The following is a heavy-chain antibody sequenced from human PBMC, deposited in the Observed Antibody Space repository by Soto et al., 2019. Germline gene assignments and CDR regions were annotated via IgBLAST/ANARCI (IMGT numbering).Heavy chain of an antibody. CDR2: ISGSGGST. J-gene: IGHJ4*02. V-gene: IGHV3-23*01. Sequence: GGSLRLSCAASGFTFSSYAMSWVRQAPGKGLEWVSAISGSGGSTYYADSVKGRFTISRDNSKNTLYLQMNSLRAEDTAVYYCASRTVAGTFYYFDYWGQGTLVTVSS. CDR3: ASRTVAGTFYYFDY. CDR1: GFTFSSYA. D-gene: IGHD6-19*01.